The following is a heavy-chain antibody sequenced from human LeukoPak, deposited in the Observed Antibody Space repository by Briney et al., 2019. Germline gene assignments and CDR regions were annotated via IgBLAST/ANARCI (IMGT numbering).Heavy chain of an antibody. D-gene: IGHD6-19*01. V-gene: IGHV4-39*01. J-gene: IGHJ4*02. Sequence: PSETLSLTCTVSGGSISSYYWGWIRQPPGKGLEWIGSIYYSGSTYYNPSLKSRVTISVGTSKNQFSLKLSSVTAADTAVYYCASQYSSGSARLFDYWGQGTLVTVSS. CDR3: ASQYSSGSARLFDY. CDR2: IYYSGST. CDR1: GGSISSYY.